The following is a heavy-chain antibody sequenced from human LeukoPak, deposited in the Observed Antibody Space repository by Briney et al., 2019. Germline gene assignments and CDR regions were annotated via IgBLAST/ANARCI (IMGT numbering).Heavy chain of an antibody. J-gene: IGHJ6*03. CDR1: GGSITSSNYY. CDR3: ASLVAYSYYMDV. D-gene: IGHD3-16*02. CDR2: IYYSGST. Sequence: SETLSLTCTVSGGSITSSNYYXXXIRXPPXKXLXWIGSIYYSGSTXYNPSLKSRXXXSXXTSXKQFSLKLSSVTAADTAVYYCASLVAYSYYMDVWGKGTTVTVSS. V-gene: IGHV4-39*01.